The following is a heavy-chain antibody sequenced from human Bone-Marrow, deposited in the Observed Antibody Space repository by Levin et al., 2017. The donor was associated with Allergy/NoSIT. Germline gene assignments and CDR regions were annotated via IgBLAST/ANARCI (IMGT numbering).Heavy chain of an antibody. CDR3: AIDRSSNGDGRGGVYFDY. Sequence: KSSETLSLTCAVSGDSLSSIDAAWHWIRQSPSRGLEWLGRTFFRSKWWNEYAESVDSRITITSDTSKNQFSLYLSSVTPEDTAVYYCAIDRSSNGDGRGGVYFDYWGQGTLVIVSS. V-gene: IGHV6-1*01. CDR1: GDSLSSIDAA. CDR2: TFFRSKWWN. J-gene: IGHJ4*02. D-gene: IGHD6-13*01.